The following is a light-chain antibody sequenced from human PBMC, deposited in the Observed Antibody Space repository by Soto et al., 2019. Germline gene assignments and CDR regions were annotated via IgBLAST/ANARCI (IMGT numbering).Light chain of an antibody. CDR3: QQRSISLPT. Sequence: EIVLTQSPDILSLSPGERATLSCRASQSAGTYLAWYQQKPGQPPRLLIYDASKRATGIPARFSGSGSGTDFTLTISSLEPEDFALYYCQQRSISLPTFGGGTKVEI. J-gene: IGKJ4*01. V-gene: IGKV3-11*01. CDR2: DAS. CDR1: QSAGTY.